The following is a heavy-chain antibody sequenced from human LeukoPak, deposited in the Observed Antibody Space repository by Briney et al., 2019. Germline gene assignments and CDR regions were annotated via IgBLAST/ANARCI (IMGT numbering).Heavy chain of an antibody. D-gene: IGHD3-22*01. V-gene: IGHV1-2*02. CDR1: GYTLTGYY. CDR2: INPNSGGT. Sequence: GASVKVSCKASGYTLTGYYMHWVRQAPGQGLEWMGWINPNSGGTNYAQKFQGRVTMTRDTSISTAYTELSSLRSEDTAVYYCATEDVVVGWGQGTLVTVSS. CDR3: ATEDVVVG. J-gene: IGHJ4*02.